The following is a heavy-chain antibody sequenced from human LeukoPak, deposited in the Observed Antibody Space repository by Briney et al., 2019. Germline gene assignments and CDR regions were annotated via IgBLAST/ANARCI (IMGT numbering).Heavy chain of an antibody. CDR1: SGSINSYY. CDR3: ARHGYTASHYFLDF. CDR2: IYTTGKT. V-gene: IGHV4-4*07. Sequence: SETLSLTCTVSSGSINSYYWGWVRQPAGGGLEWIGRIYTTGKTDYNPSLQSRLTMSLDTSKRQFSLILRSVTAADTDIYYCARHGYTASHYFLDFWSQGTLVTVSS. D-gene: IGHD3-16*01. J-gene: IGHJ4*02.